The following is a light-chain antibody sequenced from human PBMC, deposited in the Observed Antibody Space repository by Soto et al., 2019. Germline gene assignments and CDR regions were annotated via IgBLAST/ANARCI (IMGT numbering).Light chain of an antibody. J-gene: IGKJ1*01. CDR2: DAS. Sequence: EIVMTQSPATLSLSPGERATLSCRASQSVGKYLGWYQQKPGQAPRLRIPDASNRAAGIPARFSGSGSGTGSTLAICCLQADTVAVYDCQERGNWPPYKFGHGAKVDIK. CDR1: QSVGKY. V-gene: IGKV3-11*01. CDR3: QERGNWPPYK.